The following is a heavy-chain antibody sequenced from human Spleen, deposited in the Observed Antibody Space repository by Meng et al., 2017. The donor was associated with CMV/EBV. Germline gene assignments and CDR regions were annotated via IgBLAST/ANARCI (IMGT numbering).Heavy chain of an antibody. CDR3: AHWGVPFRVVAYYFDY. Sequence: FSPSTDGVGVCWIRQPPGKALEWLALIYWNDDKRYSPSLKTRLTITKDTSKNQVVLIMTNMDPVDTATYYCAHWGVPFRVVAYYFDYWGQGTLVTVSS. CDR1: FSPSTDGVG. D-gene: IGHD3-3*01. V-gene: IGHV2-5*01. CDR2: IYWNDDK. J-gene: IGHJ4*02.